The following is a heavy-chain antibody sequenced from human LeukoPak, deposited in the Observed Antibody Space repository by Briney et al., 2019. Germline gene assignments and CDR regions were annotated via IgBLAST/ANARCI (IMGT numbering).Heavy chain of an antibody. D-gene: IGHD3-10*01. Sequence: GGSLRLSCAASGFTFSSYAMSWVRQAPGKGLEWVSAISGSGGSTYYADSVKGRFTISRDNAKNSLYLQMNSLRAEDTAVYYCASLPRYYYGSGSYTHWGQGTLVTVSS. J-gene: IGHJ4*02. V-gene: IGHV3-23*01. CDR1: GFTFSSYA. CDR3: ASLPRYYYGSGSYTH. CDR2: ISGSGGST.